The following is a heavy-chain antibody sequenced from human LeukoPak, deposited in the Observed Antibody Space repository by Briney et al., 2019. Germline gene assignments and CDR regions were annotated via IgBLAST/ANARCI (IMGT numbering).Heavy chain of an antibody. D-gene: IGHD3-22*01. CDR2: IRSKANSYAT. V-gene: IGHV3-73*01. CDR1: GFTFSGSA. Sequence: PGGSLRLSCAASGFTFSGSAMHWVRQASGKGLEWVGRIRSKANSYATAYAASVKGRFTISRDDSKNTAYLQMNSLKTEDTAVYYCTRQTLSTLFTRDSSAPEGAFDIWDQGTMVTVSS. J-gene: IGHJ3*02. CDR3: TRQTLSTLFTRDSSAPEGAFDI.